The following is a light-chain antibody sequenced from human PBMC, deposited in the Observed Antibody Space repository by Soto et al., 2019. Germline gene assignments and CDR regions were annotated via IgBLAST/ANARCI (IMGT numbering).Light chain of an antibody. CDR1: QSISSY. J-gene: IGKJ4*01. V-gene: IGKV1-39*01. Sequence: DIQMTQSPSSLSASVGDRVTITCRASQSISSYLNWYQQKPGKVPKLLIYTASSLQSGVPSRFSGSGSGTNFTLTITSLKPEDFATYYCQQSYSTPRGFGGGTKVEIK. CDR3: QQSYSTPRG. CDR2: TAS.